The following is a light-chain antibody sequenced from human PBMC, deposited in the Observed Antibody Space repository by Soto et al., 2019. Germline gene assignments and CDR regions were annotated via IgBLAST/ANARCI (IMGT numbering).Light chain of an antibody. CDR1: SSDVGGYNY. J-gene: IGLJ3*02. Sequence: QSVLTQPPSASGSPGQSVTISCTGTSSDVGGYNYVSWYQQHPGKAPKVMIYEVSKRPSGVPDRFSGSKSGYTASLTVSGLQPEDEAEYHCSSFAGSNSWVFGGGTKLTVL. V-gene: IGLV2-8*01. CDR2: EVS. CDR3: SSFAGSNSWV.